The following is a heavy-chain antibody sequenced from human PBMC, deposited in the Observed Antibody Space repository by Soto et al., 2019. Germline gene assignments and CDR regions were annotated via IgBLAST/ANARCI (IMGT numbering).Heavy chain of an antibody. D-gene: IGHD2-15*01. V-gene: IGHV3-48*02. CDR2: ISSSGSTI. CDR1: GFPFSAFS. J-gene: IGHJ3*02. Sequence: QPGGSLRLSCASSGFPFSAFSMNWVRRAPGKGLEWVAYISSSGSTIYYADSVKGRFAISRDNAKTSLYLQMDSLRDEDTAVYYCAREGGRHCSPSRCYNAFDIWGQGTTVTVSS. CDR3: AREGGRHCSPSRCYNAFDI.